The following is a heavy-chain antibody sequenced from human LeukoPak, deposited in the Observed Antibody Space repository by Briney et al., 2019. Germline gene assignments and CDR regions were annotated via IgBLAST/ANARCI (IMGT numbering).Heavy chain of an antibody. CDR1: GFTFSSYA. V-gene: IGHV3-23*01. CDR3: ATGEHSVVAARYTFDY. J-gene: IGHJ4*02. Sequence: GGSLRLFCAASGFTFSSYAMSWVRQAPGKGLEWVSAISGSGGSTYYADSVKGRFTISRDNSKNTLYLQMNSLRAEDTAVYYCATGEHSVVAARYTFDYWGQGTLVTVSS. D-gene: IGHD6-6*01. CDR2: ISGSGGST.